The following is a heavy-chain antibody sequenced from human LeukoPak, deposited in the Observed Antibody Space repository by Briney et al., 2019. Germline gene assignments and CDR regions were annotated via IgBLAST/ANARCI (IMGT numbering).Heavy chain of an antibody. Sequence: SETLSLTCTVSGGSISSSSYSWGWIRQPPGKGLAWIGNIFYSGSTYYNPSLKSRVTISVDTSRSQFSLKLNSVTAADTAVYYCARLWFGAYYFDYWGQGTLVTVSS. CDR3: ARLWFGAYYFDY. V-gene: IGHV4-39*01. D-gene: IGHD3-10*01. J-gene: IGHJ4*02. CDR1: GGSISSSSYS. CDR2: IFYSGST.